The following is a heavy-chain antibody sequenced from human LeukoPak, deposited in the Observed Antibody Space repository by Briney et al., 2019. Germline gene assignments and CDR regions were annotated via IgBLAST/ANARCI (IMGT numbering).Heavy chain of an antibody. CDR2: IYYSGST. J-gene: IGHJ4*02. D-gene: IGHD3-22*01. Sequence: KPSETLSLTCAVSGGSISSGGYYWSWIRQHPGKGLEWIGYIYYSGSTYYNPSLKSRVTISVDTSKNQFSLKLSSVTAADTAVYYCARGGYYDSSALIDYWGQGTLVTVSS. CDR3: ARGGYYDSSALIDY. V-gene: IGHV4-31*11. CDR1: GGSISSGGYY.